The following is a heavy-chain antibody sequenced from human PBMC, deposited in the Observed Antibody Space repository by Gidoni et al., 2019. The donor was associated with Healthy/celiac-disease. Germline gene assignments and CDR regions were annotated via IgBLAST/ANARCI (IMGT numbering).Heavy chain of an antibody. Sequence: VAVISYDGSNKYYADSVKGRFTISRDNSKNTLYLQMNSLRAEDTAVYYCAKEAGREGPQTDDFWSGYYYYGMDVWGQGTTVTVSS. CDR3: AKEAGREGPQTDDFWSGYYYYGMDV. CDR2: ISYDGSNK. D-gene: IGHD3-3*01. J-gene: IGHJ6*02. V-gene: IGHV3-30*18.